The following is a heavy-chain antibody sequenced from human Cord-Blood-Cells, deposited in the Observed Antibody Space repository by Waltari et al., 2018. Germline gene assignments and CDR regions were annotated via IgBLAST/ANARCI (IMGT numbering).Heavy chain of an antibody. CDR1: GGTFSSYA. V-gene: IGHV1-69*01. J-gene: IGHJ6*02. Sequence: QVQLVQSGAEVKKPGSSVKVSCKASGGTFSSYAISWVRQVTGQGREWMGGIIPSFGTANYAQKFQGRVTITADESTSTAYMELSSLRSEDTAVYYCARVGVCSSTSCYYYYGMDVWGQGTTVTVSS. CDR2: IIPSFGTA. D-gene: IGHD2-2*01. CDR3: ARVGVCSSTSCYYYYGMDV.